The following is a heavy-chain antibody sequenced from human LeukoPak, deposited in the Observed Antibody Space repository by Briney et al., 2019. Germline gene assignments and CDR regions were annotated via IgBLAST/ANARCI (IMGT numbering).Heavy chain of an antibody. CDR2: IYTSGST. V-gene: IGHV4-4*07. J-gene: IGHJ4*02. CDR3: AGRGTDTTGTDY. D-gene: IGHD4-17*01. Sequence: SDTLSLTCTVSGGSISSYYWSWIRQPAGKGLEWIGRIYTSGSTNYNPSLKSRVTMSVDTSKNQFSLKLSSVTAADTAVYYCAGRGTDTTGTDYWGQGTLVTVSS. CDR1: GGSISSYY.